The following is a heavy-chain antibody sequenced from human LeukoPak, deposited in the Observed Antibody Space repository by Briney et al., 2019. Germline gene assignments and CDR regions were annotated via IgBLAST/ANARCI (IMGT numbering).Heavy chain of an antibody. Sequence: ASVKVSCKASGYTFSTYGITWVRQAPGQGLEWMGGISTYHGNTNYAQKFQGRVTMTTDTSTSTAYMELRSLRSDDTAVYYCARALYSNYVRALYYFDFWGQGMLVTVSS. D-gene: IGHD4-11*01. CDR1: GYTFSTYG. CDR2: ISTYHGNT. CDR3: ARALYSNYVRALYYFDF. J-gene: IGHJ4*02. V-gene: IGHV1-18*01.